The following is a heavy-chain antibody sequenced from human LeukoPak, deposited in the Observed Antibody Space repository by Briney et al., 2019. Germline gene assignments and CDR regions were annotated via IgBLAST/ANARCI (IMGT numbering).Heavy chain of an antibody. D-gene: IGHD3-10*01. V-gene: IGHV1-69*01. CDR2: IIPIFGTA. Sequence: SVTLSCKASGGTFSSYAISWVRQAPGQGLEWMGGIIPIFGTANYAQRFQRRVTITADESTSTAYMELSSLRSEDTAVYYCAREGESYYYGSGSPIASGGDYWGQGTLVTVSS. CDR1: GGTFSSYA. J-gene: IGHJ4*02. CDR3: AREGESYYYGSGSPIASGGDY.